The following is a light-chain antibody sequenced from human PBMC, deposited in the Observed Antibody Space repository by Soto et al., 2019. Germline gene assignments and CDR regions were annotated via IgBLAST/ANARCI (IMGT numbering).Light chain of an antibody. Sequence: DIQMTQSPSSLSASVGDRVTITCRASQSISSFLNWHQHKPGKAPKVLIYGASSLQSGVPSRFSGSGSGTDFTLTISSLQPEDFANYYCQQGYSTPLTFGQGTRLDIK. CDR1: QSISSF. CDR2: GAS. V-gene: IGKV1-39*01. CDR3: QQGYSTPLT. J-gene: IGKJ5*01.